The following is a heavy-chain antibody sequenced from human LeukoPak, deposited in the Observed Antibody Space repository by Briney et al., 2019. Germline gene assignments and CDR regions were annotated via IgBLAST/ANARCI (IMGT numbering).Heavy chain of an antibody. Sequence: SETLSLTCTVSGGSISSYYWSWIRQPPGKGLEWIGYIYYSGSTNYNPSLKSRVTISVDTSKNQFSLKLSSVTAADTAVYYCARAYYDFWSGYYRQSYYFDYWGQGTLVTVSS. V-gene: IGHV4-59*08. CDR3: ARAYYDFWSGYYRQSYYFDY. CDR1: GGSISSYY. CDR2: IYYSGST. D-gene: IGHD3-3*01. J-gene: IGHJ4*02.